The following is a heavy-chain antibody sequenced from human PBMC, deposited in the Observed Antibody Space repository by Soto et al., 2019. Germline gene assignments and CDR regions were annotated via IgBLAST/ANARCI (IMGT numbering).Heavy chain of an antibody. V-gene: IGHV3-23*01. J-gene: IGHJ4*02. CDR1: SFTFNHYS. Sequence: PGGSLRLSCAASSFTFNHYSMSWVRQAPGKGLEWVSGIGGSGHTTYYADSVKGRSTISRDNSNNTLFLQMNSLKAEDTAVYYWAKRRYSDSSGDFYDYGGQGTLVTVSS. D-gene: IGHD3-22*01. CDR3: AKRRYSDSSGDFYDY. CDR2: IGGSGHTT.